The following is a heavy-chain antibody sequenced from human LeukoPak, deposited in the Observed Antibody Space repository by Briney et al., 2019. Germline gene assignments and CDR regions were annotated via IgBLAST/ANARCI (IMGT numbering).Heavy chain of an antibody. CDR3: TRVGGFGQSKVFDY. V-gene: IGHV3-49*04. CDR2: IRSKAYGGTT. Sequence: GGSLRLSCTASGFTFGDYAMSWVRQAPGKGLEWVGFIRSKAYGGTTEYAASVKGRFTISRDDSKSIAYLQMNSLKTEDTAVYYCTRVGGFGQSKVFDYWGQGTLVTVSS. CDR1: GFTFGDYA. J-gene: IGHJ4*02. D-gene: IGHD3-10*01.